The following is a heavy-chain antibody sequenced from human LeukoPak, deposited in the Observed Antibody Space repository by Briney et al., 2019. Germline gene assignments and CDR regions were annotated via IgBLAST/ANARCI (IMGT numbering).Heavy chain of an antibody. CDR2: FDPEDGET. D-gene: IGHD3-3*01. CDR1: GYTLTELS. Sequence: ASVKVSCKVSGYTLTELSMHWVRQAPGKGLEWMGGFDPEDGETIYAQKFQGRVTMTEGTSTDTAYMELSSLRSEDTAVYYCATTIFGYGYYNYWGQGTLVTVSS. J-gene: IGHJ4*02. V-gene: IGHV1-24*01. CDR3: ATTIFGYGYYNY.